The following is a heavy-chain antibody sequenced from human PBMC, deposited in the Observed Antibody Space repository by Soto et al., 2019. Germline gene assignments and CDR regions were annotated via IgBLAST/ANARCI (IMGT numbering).Heavy chain of an antibody. Sequence: QLQLVQSGAEVKKPGSSVKVSCKASGGTFSSYTMTWVRQAPGQGPEWMGGIIPIFGTTNYAQRFQGRITITADVSTSTAYMELISLTSEDTAVYYCAREGAGMAATFDPWGQGTLVTVSS. D-gene: IGHD1-1*01. CDR2: IIPIFGTT. CDR1: GGTFSSYT. V-gene: IGHV1-69*01. J-gene: IGHJ5*02. CDR3: AREGAGMAATFDP.